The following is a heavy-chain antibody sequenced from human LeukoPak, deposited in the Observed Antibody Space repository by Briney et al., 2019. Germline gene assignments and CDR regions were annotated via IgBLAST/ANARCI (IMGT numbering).Heavy chain of an antibody. V-gene: IGHV3-21*01. Sequence: GGSLRLSCAASGFTFSSYSMNWVRQAPGKGLEWVSSISSSSSYIYYADSVKGRFTISRDNAKNSLYLQMNSLRAEDTAVYYCATDPMTSWFWESVPHYYFDFWGQGTLVTVSS. J-gene: IGHJ4*02. D-gene: IGHD3-10*01. CDR1: GFTFSSYS. CDR3: ATDPMTSWFWESVPHYYFDF. CDR2: ISSSSSYI.